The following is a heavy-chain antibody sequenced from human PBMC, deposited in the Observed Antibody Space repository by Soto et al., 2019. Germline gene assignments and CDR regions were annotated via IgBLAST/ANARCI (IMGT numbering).Heavy chain of an antibody. J-gene: IGHJ3*01. D-gene: IGHD3-10*01. V-gene: IGHV1-69*01. CDR2: IIPIFGTA. CDR3: AGSCKYGSLTFDALDV. CDR1: GGTSRDYA. Sequence: QVLLVQSGTEVTKPGSSVTVSCQASGGTSRDYALTWVRQATGQGLEWMGGIIPIFGTANYAQRLQGIDSITADESSSTAYMELRSLKSEDTAFYYCAGSCKYGSLTFDALDVWGHGTMVMFSS.